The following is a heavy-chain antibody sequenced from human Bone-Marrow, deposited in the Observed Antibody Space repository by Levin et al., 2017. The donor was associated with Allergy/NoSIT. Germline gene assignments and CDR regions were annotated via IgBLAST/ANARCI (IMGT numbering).Heavy chain of an antibody. CDR3: ARQVATGGLYFLDL. D-gene: IGHD3/OR15-3a*01. CDR1: GFAFERSG. Sequence: GESLKISCAASGFAFERSGMHWVRQAPGKGLEWVAGTSYDGSYKDYVDSVQGRFTIARDNSQNTLHLQMNSLRVEDTALYYCARQVATGGLYFLDLWGQGTLVTVSS. CDR2: TSYDGSYK. J-gene: IGHJ5*02. V-gene: IGHV3-30*03.